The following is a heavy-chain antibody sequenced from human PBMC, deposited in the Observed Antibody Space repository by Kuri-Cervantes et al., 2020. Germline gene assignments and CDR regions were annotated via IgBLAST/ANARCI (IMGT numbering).Heavy chain of an antibody. D-gene: IGHD3-10*01. CDR3: AKTSAIMVRRDTAYYMDV. Sequence: GESLKISCAASGFTFSTYSMNWVRQAPGKGLEWVSYISSSSSNIYYADSVKGRFTISRDNAQNSLYLQMNSLRAEDTAVYYCAKTSAIMVRRDTAYYMDVWGKGTTVTVSS. J-gene: IGHJ6*03. CDR2: ISSSSSNI. V-gene: IGHV3-48*01. CDR1: GFTFSTYS.